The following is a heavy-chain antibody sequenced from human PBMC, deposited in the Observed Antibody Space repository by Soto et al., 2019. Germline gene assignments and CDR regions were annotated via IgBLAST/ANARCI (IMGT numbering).Heavy chain of an antibody. CDR2: ISAYNGNT. Sequence: ASVEVSCKASGYTFTSYCISWVRQAPGQGLEWMGWISAYNGNTNYAQKLQGRVTMTTDTSTSTAYMELRSLRSDDTAVYYCARDSGIAVAGTFDYWGQGTLVTVSS. V-gene: IGHV1-18*01. D-gene: IGHD6-19*01. CDR1: GYTFTSYC. J-gene: IGHJ4*02. CDR3: ARDSGIAVAGTFDY.